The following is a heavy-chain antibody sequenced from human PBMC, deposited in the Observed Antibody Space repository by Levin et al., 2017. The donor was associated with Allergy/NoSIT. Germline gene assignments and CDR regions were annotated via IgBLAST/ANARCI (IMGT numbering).Heavy chain of an antibody. D-gene: IGHD4-17*01. Sequence: VSLRLSCAASGFTFNNYAMSWVRQAPGKGLEWVSTITGSGDNTYSADSVRGRFTISRDNSKNTLYLRVNSLRAEDTAVYYCAKGRYGPDYWGQGTLVTVSS. J-gene: IGHJ4*02. V-gene: IGHV3-23*01. CDR1: GFTFNNYA. CDR2: ITGSGDNT. CDR3: AKGRYGPDY.